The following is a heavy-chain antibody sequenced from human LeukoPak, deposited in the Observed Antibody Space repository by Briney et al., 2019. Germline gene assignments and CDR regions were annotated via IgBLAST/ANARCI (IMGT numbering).Heavy chain of an antibody. CDR1: GYSFTSYW. CDR2: IDPSDSYT. J-gene: IGHJ5*01. Sequence: GQSLWISFQGSGYSFTSYWISWVREMPGKGLEWMGRIDPSDSYTNYSPSFQGHVTISADKSISTAYLQWSSLKASDTAMYYCAPHRGGLEDLTFDPWAQGTLVTVSS. CDR3: APHRGGLEDLTFDP. D-gene: IGHD3-10*01. V-gene: IGHV5-10-1*01.